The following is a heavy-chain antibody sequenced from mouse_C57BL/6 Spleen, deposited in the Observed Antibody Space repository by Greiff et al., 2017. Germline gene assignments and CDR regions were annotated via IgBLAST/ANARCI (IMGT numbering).Heavy chain of an antibody. J-gene: IGHJ3*01. CDR1: GYAFSSSW. D-gene: IGHD2-4*01. V-gene: IGHV1-82*01. CDR2: IYPGDGDT. Sequence: QVQLKESGPELVKPGASVKISCKASGYAFSSSWMNWVKQRPGKGLEWIGRIYPGDGDTNYNGKFKGKATLTADKSSSTAYMQLSSLTSEDSAVYFCNYDEDWFAYWGQGTLVTVSA. CDR3: NYDEDWFAY.